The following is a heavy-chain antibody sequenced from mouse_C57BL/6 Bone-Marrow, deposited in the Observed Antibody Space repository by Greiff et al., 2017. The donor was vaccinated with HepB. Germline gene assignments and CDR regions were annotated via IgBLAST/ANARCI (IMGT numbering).Heavy chain of an antibody. CDR1: GYTFTSYW. D-gene: IGHD1-1*01. Sequence: QVQLQQPGAELVMPGASVKLSCKASGYTFTSYWMHWVKQRPGQGLEWIGEIDPSDSYTNYNQKFKGKSTLTVDKSSSTAYMQLSSLTSEDSAVYYCERDGYYGSYAMDYWGQGTSVTVSS. V-gene: IGHV1-69*01. CDR3: ERDGYYGSYAMDY. J-gene: IGHJ4*01. CDR2: IDPSDSYT.